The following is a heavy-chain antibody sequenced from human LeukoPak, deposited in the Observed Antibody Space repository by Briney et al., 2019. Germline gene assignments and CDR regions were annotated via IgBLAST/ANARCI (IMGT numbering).Heavy chain of an antibody. CDR2: IYYSGST. J-gene: IGHJ4*02. CDR3: ASTEWNYAR. CDR1: GGSISSYH. V-gene: IGHV4-59*08. D-gene: IGHD1-7*01. Sequence: SETLSLTCTVSGGSISSYHWSWMRQSPGKGLEWIGYIYYSGSTNYNPSLKSRVTISLDTSKNQFSLQLSSVTAADTAVYYCASTEWNYARWGQGTLVTVSS.